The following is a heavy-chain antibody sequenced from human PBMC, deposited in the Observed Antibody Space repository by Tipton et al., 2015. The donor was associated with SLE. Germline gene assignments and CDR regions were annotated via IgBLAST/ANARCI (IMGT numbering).Heavy chain of an antibody. CDR2: IYDSEST. V-gene: IGHV4-59*01. Sequence: TLSLTCTVSGGSISNYYWIWVRQPPGKGLEWIGYIYDSESTNYNSSLESRVTISVDTSRSQFSLTLRSVTAADTAVYYCARGGWELSFDYWGRGTLVTVSS. D-gene: IGHD1-26*01. J-gene: IGHJ4*02. CDR3: ARGGWELSFDY. CDR1: GGSISNYY.